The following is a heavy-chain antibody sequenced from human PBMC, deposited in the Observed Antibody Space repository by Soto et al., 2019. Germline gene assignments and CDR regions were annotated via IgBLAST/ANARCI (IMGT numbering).Heavy chain of an antibody. J-gene: IGHJ3*02. D-gene: IGHD2-15*01. CDR1: GGSISSSSYY. CDR3: AGYCSGGSGSAAFDI. Sequence: QLQLQESGPGLVKPSETLSLTCTVSGGSISSSSYYWGWIRQPPGKGLEWIGSTYYSGSTYYNPSLKRRVTISVTTSKNQFTVKRSSVTAADTAVYYCAGYCSGGSGSAAFDIWGEGTMVTVSS. CDR2: TYYSGST. V-gene: IGHV4-39*01.